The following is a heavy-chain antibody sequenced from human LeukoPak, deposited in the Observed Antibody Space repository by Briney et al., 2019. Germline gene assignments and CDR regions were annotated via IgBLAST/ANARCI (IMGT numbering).Heavy chain of an antibody. J-gene: IGHJ4*02. D-gene: IGHD3-10*01. CDR2: ISSSGSTT. CDR1: GFTFSSYE. V-gene: IGHV3-48*03. CDR3: ARAWDYYGSGSYYDY. Sequence: GGSLRLSCAASGFTFSSYEMNWVRQAPGKGLEWVSYISSSGSTTYYADSVKGRFTISRDNAKNSLYLQMNSLRAEDTAVYYCARAWDYYGSGSYYDYWGQGTLVTVSS.